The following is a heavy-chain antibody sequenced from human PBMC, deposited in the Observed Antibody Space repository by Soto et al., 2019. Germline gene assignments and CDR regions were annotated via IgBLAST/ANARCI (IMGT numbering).Heavy chain of an antibody. J-gene: IGHJ4*02. V-gene: IGHV1-2*04. CDR2: INPNSGNT. Sequence: ASVKVSCKASGYTFTSYGISWVRQAPGQGLEWMGWINPNSGNTNYAQKFQGWVTMTRDTSISTAYMELSRLRSDDTAVYYCARGVIAVAGTYYFDYWGQGTLVTVSS. CDR1: GYTFTSYG. D-gene: IGHD6-19*01. CDR3: ARGVIAVAGTYYFDY.